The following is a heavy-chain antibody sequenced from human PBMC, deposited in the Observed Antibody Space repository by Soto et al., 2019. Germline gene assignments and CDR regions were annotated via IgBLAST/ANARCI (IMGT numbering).Heavy chain of an antibody. J-gene: IGHJ3*02. Sequence: PSETLSLTCTVSGGSISSGGYYWSWIRQHPGKGLEWIGYIYYSVSSNYNTSLKSRVTISVDTSKNQFSLKLSSVTAADTAVYYCARTYDSSGPNSGGYGFDIWGQGTMVTVSS. V-gene: IGHV4-61*08. CDR3: ARTYDSSGPNSGGYGFDI. CDR2: IYYSVSS. CDR1: GGSISSGGYY. D-gene: IGHD3-22*01.